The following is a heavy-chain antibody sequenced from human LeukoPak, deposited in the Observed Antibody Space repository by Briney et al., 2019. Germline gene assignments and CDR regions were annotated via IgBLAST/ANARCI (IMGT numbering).Heavy chain of an antibody. CDR1: DGPFSGYY. J-gene: IGHJ4*02. Sequence: SETLSLTCAVPDGPFSGYYWSWIRQAPGKGLEWIGEINHTGRTVYNQSLKSRVAISVDTSKKQFSLKVTSVTAADTGVYYCAREGNVLVVTQKKKKPFDLWGQGTLVIVSS. CDR2: INHTGRT. V-gene: IGHV4-34*01. CDR3: AREGNVLVVTQKKKKPFDL. D-gene: IGHD2-21*02.